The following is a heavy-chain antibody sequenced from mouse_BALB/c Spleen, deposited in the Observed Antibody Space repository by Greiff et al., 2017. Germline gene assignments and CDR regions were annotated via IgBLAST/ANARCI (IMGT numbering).Heavy chain of an antibody. CDR2: IDPENGDT. Sequence: VQLKESGAELVRSGASVKLSCTASGFNIKDYYMHWVKQRPEQGLEWTGWIDPENGDTEYAPKFQGKATMTADTSSNTAYLQLSSLTSEDTAVYYCNACDYAMDYWGQGTSVTVSS. J-gene: IGHJ4*01. CDR1: GFNIKDYY. V-gene: IGHV14-4*02. CDR3: NACDYAMDY.